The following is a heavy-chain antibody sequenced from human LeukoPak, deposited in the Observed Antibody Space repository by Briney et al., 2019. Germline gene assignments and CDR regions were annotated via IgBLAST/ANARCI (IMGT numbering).Heavy chain of an antibody. CDR2: INPNNGGT. CDR3: ARDRFTGYNDFDH. CDR1: GYTFTGYY. D-gene: IGHD5-24*01. Sequence: ASVKVSCKASGYTFTGYYIHWVRQAPGQGLEWVGWINPNNGGTNYAQKFQGRVTMTRDTSISTAYMDLSRLRSNDTAVYYCARDRFTGYNDFDHWGQGTLVTVSS. J-gene: IGHJ4*02. V-gene: IGHV1-2*02.